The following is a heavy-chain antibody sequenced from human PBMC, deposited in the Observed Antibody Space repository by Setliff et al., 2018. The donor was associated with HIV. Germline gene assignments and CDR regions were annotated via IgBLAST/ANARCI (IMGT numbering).Heavy chain of an antibody. J-gene: IGHJ4*02. CDR2: IKNKTDGGTT. D-gene: IGHD3-22*01. Sequence: GGSLRLSCATSGFTFKSTWMSWVRQAPGKGLEWVGRIKNKTDGGTTDYAASVKGRFTISRDDSKNTLYLQMNSLKTEDTAVYYCTTDRPRLERHYYDSSGYLDYWGQGTLVTVSS. V-gene: IGHV3-15*01. CDR1: GFTFKSTW. CDR3: TTDRPRLERHYYDSSGYLDY.